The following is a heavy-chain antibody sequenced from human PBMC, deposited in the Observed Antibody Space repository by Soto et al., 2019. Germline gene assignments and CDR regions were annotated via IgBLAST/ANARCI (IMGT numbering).Heavy chain of an antibody. Sequence: SETLSLTCTVSGGSISSGGYYWSWIRQHPGKGLEWIGYIYYSGSTYYNPSLKSRVTISVDTSKNQFSLKLSSVTAADTAVYYCLRVFFYGDYRWFDPWGKGTLVTVYS. D-gene: IGHD4-17*01. CDR1: GGSISSGGYY. V-gene: IGHV4-31*03. J-gene: IGHJ5*02. CDR3: LRVFFYGDYRWFDP. CDR2: IYYSGST.